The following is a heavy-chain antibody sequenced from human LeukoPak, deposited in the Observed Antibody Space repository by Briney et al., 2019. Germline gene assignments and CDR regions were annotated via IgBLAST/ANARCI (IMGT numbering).Heavy chain of an antibody. Sequence: PGGSLRLSCAASGFTVSSNYMSWVRQAPGKGLEWVSAISGSGGSTYYADSVKGRFTISRDNSKNTLYLQMNSLRAEDTAVYYCATDGDYQFGDRDYWGQGTLVTVSS. D-gene: IGHD4-17*01. CDR2: ISGSGGST. CDR1: GFTVSSNY. J-gene: IGHJ4*02. V-gene: IGHV3-23*01. CDR3: ATDGDYQFGDRDY.